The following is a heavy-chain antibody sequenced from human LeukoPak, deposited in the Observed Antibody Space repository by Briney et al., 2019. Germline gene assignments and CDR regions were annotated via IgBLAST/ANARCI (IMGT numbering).Heavy chain of an antibody. Sequence: GGSLRLSCAASGFAFGSYYMNWVRQAPGKGLEWVANIKPDGSEENYADSVRGRFTISRDNAKNSVYLQMNSLRADDTALYYCVRGHYADYTSQGTLVTVSS. CDR2: IKPDGSEE. J-gene: IGHJ4*02. CDR1: GFAFGSYY. V-gene: IGHV3-7*01. CDR3: VRGHYADY.